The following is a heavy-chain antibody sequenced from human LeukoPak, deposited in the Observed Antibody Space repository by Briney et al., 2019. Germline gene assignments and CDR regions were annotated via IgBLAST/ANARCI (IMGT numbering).Heavy chain of an antibody. CDR2: IRAYNGNT. Sequence: ASVKVSCKASGYTFTSYGISWVRQAPGQGLEWMGWIRAYNGNTNYAQKLQGRVTMTTDTSTSTAYMELRSLRSDDTAVYYCASGYCSGGSCYSFDYWGQGTLVTVSS. CDR3: ASGYCSGGSCYSFDY. J-gene: IGHJ4*02. CDR1: GYTFTSYG. D-gene: IGHD2-15*01. V-gene: IGHV1-18*01.